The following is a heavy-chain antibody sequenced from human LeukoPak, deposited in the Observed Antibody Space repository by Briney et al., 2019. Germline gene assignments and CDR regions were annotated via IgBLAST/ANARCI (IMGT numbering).Heavy chain of an antibody. CDR1: GYTFTSYG. V-gene: IGHV1-18*01. CDR3: ARTPHTDHGDYASTDY. D-gene: IGHD4-17*01. CDR2: ISAYNGRT. J-gene: IGHJ4*02. Sequence: ASVKVSCKASGYTFTSYGTSWVRQAPGQGLEWMGWISAYNGRTYYAQNLQGRVTMTTDTATSTAYMELRSLRSDDTAVYYCARTPHTDHGDYASTDYWGQGTLVTVSS.